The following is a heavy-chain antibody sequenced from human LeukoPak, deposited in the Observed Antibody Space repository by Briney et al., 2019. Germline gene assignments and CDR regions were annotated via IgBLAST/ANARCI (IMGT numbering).Heavy chain of an antibody. CDR1: GFTFSSYW. J-gene: IGHJ6*03. CDR2: IKQDGSEK. Sequence: GGSLRLSCAASGFTFSSYWMSWVRQAPGKGLEWVANIKQDGSEKCYVDSVKGRFTISGDNAKNSLYLQMNSLRAEDTALYHCARDLVEYRGYYYYYRDVWGKGTTVTISS. CDR3: ARDLVEYRGYYYYYRDV. V-gene: IGHV3-7*03. D-gene: IGHD4-11*01.